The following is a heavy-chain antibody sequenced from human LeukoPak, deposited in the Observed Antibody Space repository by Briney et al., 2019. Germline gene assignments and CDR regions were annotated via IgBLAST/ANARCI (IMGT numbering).Heavy chain of an antibody. Sequence: ASVKVSCKASGYTFTNYDINWVRQAPGQGLEWMGWISAYNGHTKYAQKVQGRVTMTRDTSTSTAYMELRSLRSDDTAVYYCARDGHRRYHYDSSGREDAFDIWGQGTMVTVSS. V-gene: IGHV1-18*01. CDR3: ARDGHRRYHYDSSGREDAFDI. CDR2: ISAYNGHT. J-gene: IGHJ3*02. D-gene: IGHD3-22*01. CDR1: GYTFTNYD.